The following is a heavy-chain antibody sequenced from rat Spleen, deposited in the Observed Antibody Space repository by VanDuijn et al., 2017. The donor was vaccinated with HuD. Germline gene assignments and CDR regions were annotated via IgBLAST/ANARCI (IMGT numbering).Heavy chain of an antibody. D-gene: IGHD1-1*01. V-gene: IGHV5-29*01. Sequence: EVQLVESGGGLVQPGRSLKLSCVASGFTFSDYFMAWVRQAPAKGLEWVAAIRYDGGNSYYRDSVKGRFTISRDNAKSTLYLQMDSLRSEDTATYYCARHEDYSGLAYWGQGVMVTVSS. CDR3: ARHEDYSGLAY. CDR1: GFTFSDYF. CDR2: IRYDGGNS. J-gene: IGHJ2*01.